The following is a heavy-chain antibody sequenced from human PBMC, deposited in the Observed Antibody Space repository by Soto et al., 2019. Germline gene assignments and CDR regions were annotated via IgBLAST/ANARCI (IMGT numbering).Heavy chain of an antibody. D-gene: IGHD6-13*01. CDR3: GKDISAGGMDV. CDR1: GCNFNDHA. CDR2: ISWNSGRI. V-gene: IGHV3-9*01. Sequence: PGGSLRLTCAASGCNFNDHAMHWVRQPPGKGLEWVSGISWNSGRIGYADSVKGRFTISRDNAKNSLYLQMNSLRAEDTALYYCGKDISAGGMDVWGQGTTVTVSS. J-gene: IGHJ6*02.